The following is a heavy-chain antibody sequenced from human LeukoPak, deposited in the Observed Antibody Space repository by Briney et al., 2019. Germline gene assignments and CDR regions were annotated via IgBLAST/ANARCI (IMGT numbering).Heavy chain of an antibody. J-gene: IGHJ4*02. CDR1: GYSISSGYY. Sequence: SETLSLTCAVSGYSISSGYYWGWIRQPPGKGLEWIGSIYHSGSTYYNPSLKSRVTISVDTSQNQFSLKLSSVTAADTAVYYCARATATSGLNYWGQGTLVTVSS. D-gene: IGHD4-17*01. CDR2: IYHSGST. CDR3: ARATATSGLNY. V-gene: IGHV4-38-2*01.